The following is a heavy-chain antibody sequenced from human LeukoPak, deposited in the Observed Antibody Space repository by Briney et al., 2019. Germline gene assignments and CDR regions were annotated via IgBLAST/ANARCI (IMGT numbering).Heavy chain of an antibody. V-gene: IGHV3-53*01. J-gene: IGHJ4*02. D-gene: IGHD3-10*01. CDR3: FSMVRGGIISDY. CDR2: IYSGGST. CDR1: GFTVSSNY. Sequence: GGSLRLSCAASGFTVSSNYMSWVRQAPGKVLEWVSVIYSGGSTYYADSVKGRFTISRDNSKNTLYVQMNSLRGEDRVVYYCFSMVRGGIISDYWGQGTLVTVSS.